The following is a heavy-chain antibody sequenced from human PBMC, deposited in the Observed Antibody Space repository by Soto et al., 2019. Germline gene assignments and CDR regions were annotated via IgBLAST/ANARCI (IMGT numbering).Heavy chain of an antibody. Sequence: ASVKVSCKASGYTFTNYGITWVRQAPGQGLEWMGWISAYNGNTHYTQRLQGRVTMTTDTSTSTAYMELRGLRSDDTAVYYCARDLGWLADLDYWGQGTLVTVSS. J-gene: IGHJ4*02. D-gene: IGHD6-19*01. V-gene: IGHV1-18*01. CDR2: ISAYNGNT. CDR1: GYTFTNYG. CDR3: ARDLGWLADLDY.